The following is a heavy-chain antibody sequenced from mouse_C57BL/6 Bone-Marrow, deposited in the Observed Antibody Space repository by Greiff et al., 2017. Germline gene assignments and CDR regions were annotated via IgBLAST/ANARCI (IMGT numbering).Heavy chain of an antibody. Sequence: RVESGASVKMSCKASGYTFTDYYMNWVKQSHGKSLEWIGVINPYNGGTSYNQKFKGKATLTVDKSSSTAYMELNSLTSEDSAVYYCARRLGRRGYWGQGTTLTGSS. CDR2: INPYNGGT. CDR1: GYTFTDYY. J-gene: IGHJ2*01. D-gene: IGHD4-1*01. V-gene: IGHV1-19*01. CDR3: ARRLGRRGY.